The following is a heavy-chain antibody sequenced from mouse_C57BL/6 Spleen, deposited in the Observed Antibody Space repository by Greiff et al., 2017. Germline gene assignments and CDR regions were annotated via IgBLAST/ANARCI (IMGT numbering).Heavy chain of an antibody. CDR1: GYTFTDYY. V-gene: IGHV1-77*01. J-gene: IGHJ4*01. CDR2: IGPGSGST. D-gene: IGHD1-1*01. Sequence: QVQLQQSGAELVQPGASVKISCKASGYTFTDYYINWVKPRPGQGLAWIGKIGPGSGSTYYNEKFKGKATLTADKSSSTAYMQLSSLTSEDSAVYFCASGYGSPYAMDYWGQGTSVTVSS. CDR3: ASGYGSPYAMDY.